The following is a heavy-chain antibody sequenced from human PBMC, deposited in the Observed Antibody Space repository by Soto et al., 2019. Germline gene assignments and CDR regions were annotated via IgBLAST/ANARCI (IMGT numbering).Heavy chain of an antibody. Sequence: QVQLQESGPGLVKPSQTLSLTCTVSGGSISSDDPYWSWIRQPPGKGLEWIGYIYYSGSTDYNPSLKRXXVXAXXASKNQSSLKLSSVTAADAAVSYCARDGPNWYFDGWGRGTLVTVSS. CDR2: IYYSGST. J-gene: IGHJ2*01. CDR1: GGSISSDDPY. CDR3: ARDGPNWYFDG. V-gene: IGHV4-30-4*01.